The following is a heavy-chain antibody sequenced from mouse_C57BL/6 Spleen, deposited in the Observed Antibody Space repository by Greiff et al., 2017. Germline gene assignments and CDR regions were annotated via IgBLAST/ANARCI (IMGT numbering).Heavy chain of an antibody. CDR2: INPSNGGT. J-gene: IGHJ4*01. CDR3: ANYGYDVWAMDY. V-gene: IGHV1-53*01. CDR1: GYTFTSYW. D-gene: IGHD2-2*01. Sequence: QVQLQQPGTELVKPGASVKLSCKASGYTFTSYWMHWVKQRPGQGLEWIGNINPSNGGTNHNEKFKSKATLTVDKSSSTAYMQLSSLTSEDSAVYYCANYGYDVWAMDYWGQGTSVTVSS.